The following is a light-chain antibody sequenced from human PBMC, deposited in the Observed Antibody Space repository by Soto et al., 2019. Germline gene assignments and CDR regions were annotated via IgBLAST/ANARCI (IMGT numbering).Light chain of an antibody. CDR3: QQYNNYSLA. CDR2: KAS. V-gene: IGKV1-5*03. J-gene: IGKJ1*01. CDR1: QSISSW. Sequence: VHTTPCPSTLSASVGTRATIPCRASQSISSWLAWYQQKPGKAPKLLIYKASSLESGVPSRFSGSGSGTEFTLTISSLQPDDFATYYCQQYNNYSLAFGQGTKVDIK.